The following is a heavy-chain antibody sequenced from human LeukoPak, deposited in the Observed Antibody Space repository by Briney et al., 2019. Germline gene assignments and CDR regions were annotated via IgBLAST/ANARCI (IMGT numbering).Heavy chain of an antibody. Sequence: GGSLRLSCTASGFTFGDYAMSWVRQAPGKGLERVGFIRSKAYGGTTEYAASVKGRFTISRDGSKSIAYLQMNSLKTEDTAVYYCARGIVATIGDYWGQGTLVTVSS. CDR1: GFTFGDYA. CDR3: ARGIVATIGDY. D-gene: IGHD5-12*01. CDR2: IRSKAYGGTT. J-gene: IGHJ4*02. V-gene: IGHV3-49*04.